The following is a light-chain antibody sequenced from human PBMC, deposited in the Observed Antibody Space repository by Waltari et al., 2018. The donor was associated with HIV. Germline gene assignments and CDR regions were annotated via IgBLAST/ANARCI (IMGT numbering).Light chain of an antibody. J-gene: IGLJ1*01. Sequence: QSVLTQPPSVSGSPGQRVTISCSGGTSNIGRSTVNWYQQVPGTAPKLLIYSHHRLPPGVPDRFSGSKSGTSASLAISGLQSEDEAEYYCAAWDVSLQGYVFGTGSKVTVL. V-gene: IGLV1-44*01. CDR3: AAWDVSLQGYV. CDR1: TSNIGRST. CDR2: SHH.